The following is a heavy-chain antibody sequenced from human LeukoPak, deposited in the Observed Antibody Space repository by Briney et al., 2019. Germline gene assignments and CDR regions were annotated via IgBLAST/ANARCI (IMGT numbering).Heavy chain of an antibody. J-gene: IGHJ4*02. Sequence: GASVKVSCKASVGTFSSYAISWVRQAPGQGLEWMGGIIPIFGTANYAQKFQGRVTITADESTSTAYMELSSLRSEDTAVYYCAREGEYGHGPFDYWGQGTLVTVSS. V-gene: IGHV1-69*13. CDR1: VGTFSSYA. CDR3: AREGEYGHGPFDY. CDR2: IIPIFGTA. D-gene: IGHD3-16*01.